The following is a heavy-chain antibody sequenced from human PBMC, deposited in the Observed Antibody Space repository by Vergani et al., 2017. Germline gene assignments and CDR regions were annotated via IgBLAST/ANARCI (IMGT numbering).Heavy chain of an antibody. Sequence: EVLLVESGGDLVQPGGSLRLSCAASGFTFSTYAMTWVRQAPGKGLEWVSTISSDGGSTYYADSVKGRFTISRDNSKNTLFLHMNSLRPEDTAVYYCAKVGRSEVAGTFGAFDIWGQGTMVTVSS. CDR2: ISSDGGST. V-gene: IGHV3-23*04. CDR1: GFTFSTYA. J-gene: IGHJ3*02. D-gene: IGHD6-19*01. CDR3: AKVGRSEVAGTFGAFDI.